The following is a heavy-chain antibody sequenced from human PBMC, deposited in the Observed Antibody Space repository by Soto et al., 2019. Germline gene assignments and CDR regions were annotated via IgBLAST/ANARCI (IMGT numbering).Heavy chain of an antibody. V-gene: IGHV4-59*01. CDR3: GGSLAAAAPTNNYYYYNGMDV. D-gene: IGHD6-13*01. CDR1: GGSISSYY. J-gene: IGHJ6*02. Sequence: PSETLSLTCTVSGGSISSYYWSWIRQPPGKGLEWIGYIYYSGSTNYNPSLKSRVTISVNTSKNQFSLKLTSVTAADTAVYYCGGSLAAAAPTNNYYYYNGMDVWGQGTTATVYS. CDR2: IYYSGST.